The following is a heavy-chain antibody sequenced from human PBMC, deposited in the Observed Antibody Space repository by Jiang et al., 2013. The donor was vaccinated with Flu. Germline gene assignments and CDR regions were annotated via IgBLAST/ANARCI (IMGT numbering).Heavy chain of an antibody. D-gene: IGHD2-15*01. J-gene: IGHJ6*04. CDR1: GGSISSYY. CDR2: ISYTGNT. Sequence: SGSGLVKPSETLSLTCTVSGGSISSYYWSWIRQPPGKGLEWIGYISYTGNTNHNPSLKSRVSISVDTSKNQFSLKLSSVTAADTAVYYCARGWCSGGSCHSPVYSYYGMDVWGIGTTVTVSS. V-gene: IGHV4-59*01. CDR3: ARGWCSGGSCHSPVYSYYGMDV.